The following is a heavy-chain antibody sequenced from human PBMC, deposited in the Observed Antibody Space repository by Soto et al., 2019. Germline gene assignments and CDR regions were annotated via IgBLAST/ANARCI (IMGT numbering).Heavy chain of an antibody. J-gene: IGHJ4*02. D-gene: IGHD6-19*01. V-gene: IGHV1-2*04. Sequence: ASVKVSCKASGYTFTGYYIHLVRQAPGQGLEWMGWINPNSGGTNYAQKFQGWVTMTRDTSISTAYMELSRLRSDDTAVYYCARGIAVAAGGVDYWGQGTLVTVSS. CDR1: GYTFTGYY. CDR3: ARGIAVAAGGVDY. CDR2: INPNSGGT.